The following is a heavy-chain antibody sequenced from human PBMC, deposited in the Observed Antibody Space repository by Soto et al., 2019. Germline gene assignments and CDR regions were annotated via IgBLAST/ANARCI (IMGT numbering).Heavy chain of an antibody. V-gene: IGHV4-34*01. J-gene: IGHJ4*02. D-gene: IGHD3-22*01. Sequence: SETLSLTCAVYGGPFSDYYWSWIRQPPEKGLEWIGEINHSGSTDYNPSLKSRVTISVDTSKNQFSLKLSSVTAADTAVYYCARHITMIVVFDYWGQGTLVTVSS. CDR2: INHSGST. CDR3: ARHITMIVVFDY. CDR1: GGPFSDYY.